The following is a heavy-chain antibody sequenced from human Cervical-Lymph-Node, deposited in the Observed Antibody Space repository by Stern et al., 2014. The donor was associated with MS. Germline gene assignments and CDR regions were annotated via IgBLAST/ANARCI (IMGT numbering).Heavy chain of an antibody. D-gene: IGHD6-19*01. V-gene: IGHV1-46*01. Sequence: QMQLVKSGAEVKKPGASVKVSCKAFGYTFTSNKMHWVRQAPGQGLEWMGIINPVGGSTRYAQKLQGRVTMTRDTSTSTVYMELTSLRSEDTAVYSCARDNGGWSVDSWGQGTLVIVSS. CDR1: GYTFTSNK. CDR3: ARDNGGWSVDS. CDR2: INPVGGST. J-gene: IGHJ4*02.